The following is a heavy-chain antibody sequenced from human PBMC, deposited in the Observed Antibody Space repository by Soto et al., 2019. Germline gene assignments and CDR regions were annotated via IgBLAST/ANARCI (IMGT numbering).Heavy chain of an antibody. D-gene: IGHD2-15*01. V-gene: IGHV5-51*01. J-gene: IGHJ5*02. Sequence: PGESLKISCKGSGYSFTSYWIAWVRQVPGKGLEWMGIIYPGDSDTRYSPSFQGQVTISADNSISTAYLQWSSLKASDTAMYYCAKHPFCSGASCYQNNWFYPWGQGTLVTVS. CDR1: GYSFTSYW. CDR3: AKHPFCSGASCYQNNWFYP. CDR2: IYPGDSDT.